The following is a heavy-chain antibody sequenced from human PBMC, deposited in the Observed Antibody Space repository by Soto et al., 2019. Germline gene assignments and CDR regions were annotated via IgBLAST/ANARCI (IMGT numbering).Heavy chain of an antibody. Sequence: EVQLVESGGGLVQPGGSLRLSCAASGFTFNTYWMSWVRQAPGKGLEWVGRIKSKTDGGTTDYAAPVKGRFTISRDDSKNTLYLQMNSLKTEDTAVYYCTTDAGRGARYYYYGMDVWGQGTTVTVSS. CDR1: GFTFNTYW. J-gene: IGHJ6*02. CDR2: IKSKTDGGTT. V-gene: IGHV3-15*01. CDR3: TTDAGRGARYYYYGMDV. D-gene: IGHD1-26*01.